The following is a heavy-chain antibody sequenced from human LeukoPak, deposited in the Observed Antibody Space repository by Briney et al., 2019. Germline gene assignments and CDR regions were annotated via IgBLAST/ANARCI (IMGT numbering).Heavy chain of an antibody. CDR3: AKGGGLRAGASYRIDY. J-gene: IGHJ4*02. D-gene: IGHD3-16*02. V-gene: IGHV3-23*01. Sequence: GGSLRLSCAASGFTLRSYAMSWVRQAPGKGLAWVSSISGSGGNTNYADSVQGRFTFSRDNSKNTLYLQMNSLRAEDTAVYYCAKGGGLRAGASYRIDYWGQGTLVTVSS. CDR1: GFTLRSYA. CDR2: ISGSGGNT.